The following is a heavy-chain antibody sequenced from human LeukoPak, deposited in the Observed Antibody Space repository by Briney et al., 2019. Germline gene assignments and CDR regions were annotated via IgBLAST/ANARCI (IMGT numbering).Heavy chain of an antibody. CDR2: ISYDGSNK. Sequence: GRSLRLSCAASGFTLSSYGMHWVRQAPGKGLEWVAVISYDGSNKYYADSVKGRFTISRDNSKNTLYLQTNSLRAEDTAVYYCAKDRSGLPDYWGQGTLVTVSS. J-gene: IGHJ4*02. D-gene: IGHD3-3*01. V-gene: IGHV3-30*18. CDR3: AKDRSGLPDY. CDR1: GFTLSSYG.